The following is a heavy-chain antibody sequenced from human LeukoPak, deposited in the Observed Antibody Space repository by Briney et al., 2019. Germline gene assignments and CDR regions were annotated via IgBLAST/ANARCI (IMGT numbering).Heavy chain of an antibody. CDR1: GGSISSYY. J-gene: IGHJ3*02. D-gene: IGHD2-2*01. Sequence: PSETLSLTCTVSGGSISSYYWSWIRQPPGKGLEWIGYIYYSGSTNYNPSLKRRVTISVDTSKNQFSLKLSSVTAADTAVYYCARDLTHCSSTSCNYALGDIWGQGKMVTVSS. V-gene: IGHV4-59*01. CDR2: IYYSGST. CDR3: ARDLTHCSSTSCNYALGDI.